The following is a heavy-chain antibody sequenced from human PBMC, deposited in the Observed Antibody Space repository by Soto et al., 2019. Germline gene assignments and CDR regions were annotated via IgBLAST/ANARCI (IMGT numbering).Heavy chain of an antibody. CDR3: ARVRGSGTNYYMNA. D-gene: IGHD3-10*01. CDR1: GYIFTSYG. V-gene: IGHV1-18*01. J-gene: IGHJ6*03. CDR2: ISVDSGNT. Sequence: QVQLVQSGAELKKPGASAKVSCKASGYIFTSYGISWVRQAPGQGLEWMAWISVDSGNTNYAQNFQGRVTMNTNTSASLAHTALRSLGSVHTAVYFCARVRGSGTNYYMNAWGQWTTVIVSS.